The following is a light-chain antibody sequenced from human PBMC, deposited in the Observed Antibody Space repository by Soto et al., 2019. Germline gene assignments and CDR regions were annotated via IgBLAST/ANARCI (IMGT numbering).Light chain of an antibody. CDR2: RNN. V-gene: IGLV1-47*01. Sequence: QSVLTQPPSASGTPGPRVTISCSGSSSNIGSNYVYWYQQLPGTAPKLLIYRNNQRPSGVPDRFSGSKSGTSASLAISGLRSEDEADYYCAAWDDSLSVHVVFGGGTKVTVL. CDR3: AAWDDSLSVHVV. CDR1: SSNIGSNY. J-gene: IGLJ2*01.